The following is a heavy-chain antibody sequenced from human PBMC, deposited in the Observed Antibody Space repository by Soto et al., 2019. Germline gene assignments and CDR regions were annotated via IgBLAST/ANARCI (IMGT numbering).Heavy chain of an antibody. Sequence: GGSLRLSCTDSGPSHSSFAMMWVRQATGKGLECVSGICGNGGSIEYADSVKGRFTVSRDNSKNTVYLQMTDLRADDTAVYYCAKDSVYNDGLWLMDHWGQGTQVTVSS. D-gene: IGHD2-21*01. CDR2: ICGNGGSI. J-gene: IGHJ4*02. CDR3: AKDSVYNDGLWLMDH. CDR1: GPSHSSFA. V-gene: IGHV3-23*01.